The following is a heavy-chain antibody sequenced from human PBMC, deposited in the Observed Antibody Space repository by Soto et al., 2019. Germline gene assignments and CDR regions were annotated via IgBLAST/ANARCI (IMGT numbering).Heavy chain of an antibody. CDR2: IYTSGST. CDR3: VRDYLLTGFDP. CDR1: GGSISSYY. D-gene: IGHD3-9*01. V-gene: IGHV4-4*07. Sequence: AETLCITCTVSGGSISSYYWSWIRQPVGKGLEWIGHIYTSGSTNYIPSLKSRVTISIDASKNQFSLKMKSVTAADTAVYYCVRDYLLTGFDPWGQGALVTVSS. J-gene: IGHJ5*02.